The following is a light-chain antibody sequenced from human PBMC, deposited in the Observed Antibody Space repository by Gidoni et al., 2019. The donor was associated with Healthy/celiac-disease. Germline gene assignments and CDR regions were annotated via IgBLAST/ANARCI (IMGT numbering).Light chain of an antibody. Sequence: DIQMTQSPSSLSASVGDRVTITCRASQSISSYLNWYQQKPGKAPKLLIYAASSLQSRVPSRFGGSGSRAGFTLTSSSLQPEGFANYFRQQSYRTPRTFGGGTKVEIK. CDR2: AAS. V-gene: IGKV1-39*01. CDR1: QSISSY. J-gene: IGKJ4*02. CDR3: QQSYRTPRT.